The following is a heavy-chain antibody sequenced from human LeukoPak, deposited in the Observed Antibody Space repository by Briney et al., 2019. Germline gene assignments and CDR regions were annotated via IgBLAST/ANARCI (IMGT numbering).Heavy chain of an antibody. J-gene: IGHJ3*02. D-gene: IGHD3-22*01. Sequence: GGSLRLSCAASGFTFSSNAMHWVRQAPGKGLEWVSVIYSGGSTYYADSVKGRFTISRDNSKNTLYLQMNSLRAEDTAVYYCARGHYYDSSGPPLDAFDIWGQGTMVTVSS. CDR3: ARGHYYDSSGPPLDAFDI. CDR2: IYSGGST. CDR1: GFTFSSNA. V-gene: IGHV3-66*01.